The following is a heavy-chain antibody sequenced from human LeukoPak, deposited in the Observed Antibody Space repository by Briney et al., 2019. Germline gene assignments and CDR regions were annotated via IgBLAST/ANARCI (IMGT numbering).Heavy chain of an antibody. CDR1: GFTFSSYA. J-gene: IGHJ4*02. V-gene: IGHV3-7*03. Sequence: GGSLRLSCAASGFTFSSYAMSWVRQAPGKGLELVANIKQDGSERYYVDSVKGRFTISRDNAKNSLYLQMNSLRAEDTAVYYCARDCSRTSCYADYWGQGTLVTVSS. D-gene: IGHD2-2*01. CDR2: IKQDGSER. CDR3: ARDCSRTSCYADY.